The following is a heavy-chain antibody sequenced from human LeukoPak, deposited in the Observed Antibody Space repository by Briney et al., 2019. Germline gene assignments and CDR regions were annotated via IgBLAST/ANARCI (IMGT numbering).Heavy chain of an antibody. Sequence: SETLSLTCTVSGGSISSYYWSWIRQPPGKGLEWIGYSYYSGSTYYNPSLKSRVTISVDRSKSQFSLKLNSVTAADTAVYYCARSGGYYNWFDPWGQGTLVTVSS. CDR2: SYYSGST. D-gene: IGHD3-3*01. V-gene: IGHV4-59*08. CDR1: GGSISSYY. CDR3: ARSGGYYNWFDP. J-gene: IGHJ5*02.